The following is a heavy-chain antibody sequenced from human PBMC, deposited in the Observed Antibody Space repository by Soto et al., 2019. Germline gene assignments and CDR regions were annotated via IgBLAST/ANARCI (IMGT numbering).Heavy chain of an antibody. CDR1: GGSISSYY. J-gene: IGHJ4*02. Sequence: SETLSLTCTVSGGSISSYYWSWIRQPPGKGLEWIGYIYYSGSTNYNPSLKSRVTISVDTSKNQFSLKLSSVTAADTAVYYCARLTDSSSWYPFDYWGQGTLVTVSS. V-gene: IGHV4-59*08. CDR3: ARLTDSSSWYPFDY. D-gene: IGHD6-13*01. CDR2: IYYSGST.